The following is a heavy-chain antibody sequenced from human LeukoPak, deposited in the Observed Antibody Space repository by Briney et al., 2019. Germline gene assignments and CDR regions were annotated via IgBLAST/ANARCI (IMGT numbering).Heavy chain of an antibody. V-gene: IGHV3-23*01. D-gene: IGHD2-15*01. CDR3: AKRYCSGGSCKPIYYYYGMDV. CDR2: ISGSGGAT. J-gene: IGHJ6*02. CDR1: GFIFSNYA. Sequence: RSGGSLRRSCAASGFIFSNYAMSWVRQAPGKGLEWVSDISGSGGATKHADSVKGRFTISRDNSKNTLSLQMNSLRAEDMAIYYCAKRYCSGGSCKPIYYYYGMDVWGQGTTVIVSS.